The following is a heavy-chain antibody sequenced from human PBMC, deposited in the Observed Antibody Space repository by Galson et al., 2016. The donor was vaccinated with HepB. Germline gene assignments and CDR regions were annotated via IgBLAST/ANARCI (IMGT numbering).Heavy chain of an antibody. Sequence: SETLSLTCSVSGASIITKNYCWDWVRQPPGQGPEWIGSICHRGDTYYNPSLKSRVIMSLDTSNNQFSLKLTSVTAADAAIYYCTRHVTPQDTFNIWGQGTKVTVSS. CDR2: ICHRGDT. V-gene: IGHV4-39*01. CDR1: GASIITKNYC. J-gene: IGHJ3*02. D-gene: IGHD2-21*02. CDR3: TRHVTPQDTFNI.